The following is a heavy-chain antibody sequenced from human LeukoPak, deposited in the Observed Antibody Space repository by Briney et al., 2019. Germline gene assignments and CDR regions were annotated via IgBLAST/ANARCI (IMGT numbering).Heavy chain of an antibody. CDR2: IYYTGTT. D-gene: IGHD2-15*01. V-gene: IGHV4-31*03. Sequence: SQTLSLTCTVSGGSISSGAYHWSWIRQHPGKGLEWIGYIYYTGTTYYNPSLKSRVTISVATYKNQFSLKLSSVTAADTAVYYCARLNCSGGSCYSVDHWGQGTLVTVSS. CDR1: GGSISSGAYH. CDR3: ARLNCSGGSCYSVDH. J-gene: IGHJ5*02.